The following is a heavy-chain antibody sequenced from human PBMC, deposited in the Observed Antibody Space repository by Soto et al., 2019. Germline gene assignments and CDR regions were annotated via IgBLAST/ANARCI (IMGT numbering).Heavy chain of an antibody. J-gene: IGHJ5*02. D-gene: IGHD3-16*01. V-gene: IGHV3-23*01. Sequence: EVQLLESGGGLVQPGGSLRLSCAASGFTFSSYAMSWVRQAPGKGLEWVSAISGSGGSTYYADSVKGRFTISRDNSKKPLYRKMKGRGAGGRALIYCAKDWIKGLGWGGGLNWFDPWGQGTLVTVSS. CDR2: ISGSGGST. CDR3: AKDWIKGLGWGGGLNWFDP. CDR1: GFTFSSYA.